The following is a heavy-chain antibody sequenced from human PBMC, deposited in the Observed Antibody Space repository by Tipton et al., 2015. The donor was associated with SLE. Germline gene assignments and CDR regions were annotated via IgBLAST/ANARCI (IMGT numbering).Heavy chain of an antibody. CDR1: GGSISSGSYY. CDR2: IYYSGST. V-gene: IGHV4-39*01. J-gene: IGHJ5*02. CDR3: ARIAYCGGDCYPGWFDP. D-gene: IGHD2-21*01. Sequence: TLSLTCTVSGGSISSGSYYWSWIRQPAGKGLEWIGSIYYSGSTYYNPSLKSRVTISVDTSKNQFSLKLSSVTAADTAVYYCARIAYCGGDCYPGWFDPWGQGTLVTVSS.